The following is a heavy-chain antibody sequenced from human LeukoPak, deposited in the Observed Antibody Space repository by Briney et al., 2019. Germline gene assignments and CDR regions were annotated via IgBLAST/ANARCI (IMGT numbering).Heavy chain of an antibody. J-gene: IGHJ4*02. CDR3: ARRGHTFDY. D-gene: IGHD6-25*01. CDR2: IYYSGST. V-gene: IGHV4-39*01. CDR1: GGSISSSSYY. Sequence: SETLSLTCTVSGGSISSSSYYWGWIRQPPGKGLEWIGSIYYSGSTYYNPSLKSRVTISVDTSKNQFSLKLSSVTAADTAVYYCARRGHTFDYWGQGTLVTVSS.